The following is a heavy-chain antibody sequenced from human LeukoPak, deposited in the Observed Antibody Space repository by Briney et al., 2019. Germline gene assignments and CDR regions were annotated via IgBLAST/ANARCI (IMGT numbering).Heavy chain of an antibody. CDR2: IYYSGST. J-gene: IGHJ6*02. D-gene: IGHD2-2*01. Sequence: SETRSLTCTVSGGSISSYYWSWIRQPPGKGLEWIGYIYYSGSTSYNPSLKSRVTISVDTSKNQFSLKLSSVTAADTAVYYCARVVDCSSTSCYSGYYYYGMDVWGQGTTVTVSS. CDR1: GGSISSYY. V-gene: IGHV4-59*01. CDR3: ARVVDCSSTSCYSGYYYYGMDV.